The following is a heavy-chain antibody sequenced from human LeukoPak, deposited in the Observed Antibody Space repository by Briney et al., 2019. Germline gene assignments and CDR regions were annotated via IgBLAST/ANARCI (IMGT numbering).Heavy chain of an antibody. J-gene: IGHJ4*03. V-gene: IGHV1-24*01. CDR1: GYTLTELS. CDR3: ARDGYCSGGSCLDY. Sequence: ASVKVSCKVSGYTLTELSMHWVRQAPGKGLEWMGGFDPEDGETIYAQKPQGRVTMTTDTSTSTAYMELRSLRSDDTAVYYCARDGYCSGGSCLDYWGQGTLVTVSS. CDR2: FDPEDGET. D-gene: IGHD2-15*01.